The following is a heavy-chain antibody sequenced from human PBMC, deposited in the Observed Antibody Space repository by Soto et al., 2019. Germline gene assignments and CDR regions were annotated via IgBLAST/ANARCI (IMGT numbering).Heavy chain of an antibody. D-gene: IGHD3-22*01. CDR2: IVPIFGTA. V-gene: IGHV1-69*01. CDR1: GGTVRSED. Sequence: SLRVPCKASGGTVRSEDLSWGRRAPVPGLEWMGGIVPIFGTANYAQKFQGRVTITADESTSTAYMELSSLRSEDTAVYYCARDGYYDSSGYSWFDPWGRGTLVTVSS. J-gene: IGHJ5*02. CDR3: ARDGYYDSSGYSWFDP.